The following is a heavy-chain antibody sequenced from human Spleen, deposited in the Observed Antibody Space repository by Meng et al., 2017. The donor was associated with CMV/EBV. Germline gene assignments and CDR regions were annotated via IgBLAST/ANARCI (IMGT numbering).Heavy chain of an antibody. J-gene: IGHJ6*02. CDR2: ISNDGSQK. V-gene: IGHV3-30*04. D-gene: IGHD3-3*01. Sequence: GESLKISCAASGFTLSSYAVHWVRQAPGKGLEWVAVISNDGSQKFYADSVKGRFTISRDNSKNTLYLQMNSLRPEDTAVYYCANLPTPKITIFGVVPLLGMDVWGQGTTVTVSS. CDR1: GFTLSSYA. CDR3: ANLPTPKITIFGVVPLLGMDV.